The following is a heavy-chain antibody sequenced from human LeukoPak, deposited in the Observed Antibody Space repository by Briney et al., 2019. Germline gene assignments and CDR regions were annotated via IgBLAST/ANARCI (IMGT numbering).Heavy chain of an antibody. J-gene: IGHJ4*02. CDR3: ARDYCGGDCPNDY. CDR2: IKQDGSEK. Sequence: PGGSLRLSCAASGFTFSSYWMSWVRQAPGKGLEWVANIKQDGSEKYYVDSVKGRFPISRDNAKNSLYLQMNSLRAEDTAVYYCARDYCGGDCPNDYWGQGTLVTVSS. D-gene: IGHD2-21*02. CDR1: GFTFSSYW. V-gene: IGHV3-7*03.